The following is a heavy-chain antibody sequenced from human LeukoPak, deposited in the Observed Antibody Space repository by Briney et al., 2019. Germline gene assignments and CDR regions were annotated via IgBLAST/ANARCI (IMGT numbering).Heavy chain of an antibody. D-gene: IGHD4-23*01. CDR2: INPKNGGT. J-gene: IGHJ4*02. Sequence: APVKVSCKASGYTFPGHHIHWVRQAPGQGLEWMGWINPKNGGTNYAQKFQCRVTMTRDTSINTAFMGLSRLNSDDTAVYFCARDGYGGNSFDYWGQGTLVTVSS. CDR1: GYTFPGHH. CDR3: ARDGYGGNSFDY. V-gene: IGHV1-2*02.